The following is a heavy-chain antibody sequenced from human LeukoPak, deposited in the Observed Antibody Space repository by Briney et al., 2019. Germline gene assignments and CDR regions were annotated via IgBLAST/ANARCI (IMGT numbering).Heavy chain of an antibody. D-gene: IGHD3-3*01. CDR2: IYYSGST. J-gene: IGHJ1*01. CDR1: GGSISSSSYY. V-gene: IGHV4-39*07. CDR3: ARVFFSGTRVENFQH. Sequence: SETLSLTCTVSGGSISSSSYYWGWVRQPPGRGREWVGSIYYSGSTYYNPSLKSRVTISVDTSKNQFSLKLSSVTAADTAVYYCARVFFSGTRVENFQHWGQGTLVTVSS.